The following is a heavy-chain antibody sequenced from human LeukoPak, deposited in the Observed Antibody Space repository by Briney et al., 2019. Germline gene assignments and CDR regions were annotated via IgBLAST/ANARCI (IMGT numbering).Heavy chain of an antibody. CDR3: AKDLSYGFDY. J-gene: IGHJ4*02. D-gene: IGHD5-18*01. CDR1: GFTFSSYA. Sequence: GGSQRLSCAASGFTFSSYAMSWVRQAPGKGLEWVSAISATDSRPYYADSVKGRFTISRDNSKSTLYLQLNGLRGEDTAIYYCAKDLSYGFDYWGQGTLVTVSS. CDR2: ISATDSRP. V-gene: IGHV3-23*01.